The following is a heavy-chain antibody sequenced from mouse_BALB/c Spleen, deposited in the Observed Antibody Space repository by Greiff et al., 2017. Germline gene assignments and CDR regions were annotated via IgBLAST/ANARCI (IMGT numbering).Heavy chain of an antibody. J-gene: IGHJ3*01. V-gene: IGHV2-9*02. CDR1: GFSLTSYG. Sequence: VNLVESGPGLVAPSQSLSITCTVSGFSLTSYGVHWVRQPPGKGLEWLGVIWAGGSTNYNSALMSRLSISKDNSKSQVFLKMNSLQTDDTAMYYCARDRNYGSSYAFAYWGQGTLVTVSA. CDR2: IWAGGST. D-gene: IGHD1-1*01. CDR3: ARDRNYGSSYAFAY.